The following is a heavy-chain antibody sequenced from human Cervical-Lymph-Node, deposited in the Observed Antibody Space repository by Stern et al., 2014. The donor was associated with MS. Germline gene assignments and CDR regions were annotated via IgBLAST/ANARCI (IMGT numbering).Heavy chain of an antibody. CDR1: GGSVSAYY. J-gene: IGHJ6*02. D-gene: IGHD3-10*01. Sequence: VQLVESGPGLVKPSETLSLTCSVSGGSVSAYYWSWILQPPGKGLGWIGYIYHSGSTTYNPSFTSRLTMSIDTSKNQFSLRLSSVTAADTAVYYCTRGGARYYGMDAWGQGTTVTVSS. V-gene: IGHV4-59*02. CDR2: IYHSGST. CDR3: TRGGARYYGMDA.